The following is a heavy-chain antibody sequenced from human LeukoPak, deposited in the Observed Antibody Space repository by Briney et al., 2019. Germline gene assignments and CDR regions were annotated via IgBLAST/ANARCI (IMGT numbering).Heavy chain of an antibody. D-gene: IGHD6-19*01. J-gene: IGHJ5*02. Sequence: PGGSLRLSCAASGFTFSSYEMNWVRQAPGKGLEWVSYISSSGSTIYYADSVKGRFTISRDNAKNSLYLQMNSLRAEDMAVYYCAREPGYSSGWFDPWGQGTLVTVSS. CDR1: GFTFSSYE. V-gene: IGHV3-48*03. CDR2: ISSSGSTI. CDR3: AREPGYSSGWFDP.